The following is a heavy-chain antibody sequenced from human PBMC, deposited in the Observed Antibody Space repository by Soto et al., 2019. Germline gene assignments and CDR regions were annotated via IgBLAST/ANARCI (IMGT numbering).Heavy chain of an antibody. V-gene: IGHV3-30-3*01. J-gene: IGHJ6*02. D-gene: IGHD6-13*01. Sequence: GGSLRLSCAASGFTFSSYAMHWVRQAPGKGLEWVAVISYDGSNKYYADSVKGRFTISRDNPKNTLYLQMNSLRAEDTAVYYCARDTYSSSWKYYYYGMDVWGQGTTVTVSS. CDR1: GFTFSSYA. CDR3: ARDTYSSSWKYYYYGMDV. CDR2: ISYDGSNK.